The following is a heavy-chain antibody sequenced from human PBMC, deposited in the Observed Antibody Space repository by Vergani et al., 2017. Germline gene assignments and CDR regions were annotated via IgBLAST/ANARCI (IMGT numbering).Heavy chain of an antibody. J-gene: IGHJ6*03. Sequence: QVQLQESGPGLVKPSETLSLTCTDSGGSISSYYWSWIRQPPGKGLEWIGYIYYSGSTNYNPSLKSRVTISLDTSKNQFALKLGSVTAADTAVYYCAGALRPYYYYMDVWGKGTTVTVSS. V-gene: IGHV4-59*01. CDR3: AGALRPYYYYMDV. CDR1: GGSISSYY. CDR2: IYYSGST.